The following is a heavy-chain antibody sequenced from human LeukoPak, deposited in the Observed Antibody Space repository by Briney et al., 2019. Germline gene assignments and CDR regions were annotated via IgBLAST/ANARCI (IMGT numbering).Heavy chain of an antibody. D-gene: IGHD2-21*01. V-gene: IGHV1-69*05. CDR1: GGTFSSYA. CDR2: IIPIFGTA. CDR3: ARAPAGDRPPYYYYYMDV. J-gene: IGHJ6*03. Sequence: SVTVSCKASGGTFSSYAISWVRQAPGQGLEWMGGIIPIFGTANYAQKFQGRVTITTDESTSTAYMELSSLRSEDTAVYYCARAPAGDRPPYYYYYMDVWGKGTTVTVSS.